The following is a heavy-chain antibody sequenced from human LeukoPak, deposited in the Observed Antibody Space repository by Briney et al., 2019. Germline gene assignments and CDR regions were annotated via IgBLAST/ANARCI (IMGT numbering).Heavy chain of an antibody. CDR1: GDSISTSNNY. J-gene: IGHJ4*02. Sequence: SETLSLTCTVSGDSISTSNNYWGWVRQPPGERLEWLGSIYYSGSTYYNPSLKSRVTISVDTSKNQFSLKLSSVTAADTAVYYCARVPHVGELRGFDYWGQGTLVTVSS. CDR2: IYYSGST. D-gene: IGHD1-26*01. V-gene: IGHV4-39*07. CDR3: ARVPHVGELRGFDY.